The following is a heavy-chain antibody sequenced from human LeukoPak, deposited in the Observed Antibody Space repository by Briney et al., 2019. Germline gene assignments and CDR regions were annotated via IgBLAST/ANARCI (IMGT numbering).Heavy chain of an antibody. CDR3: ATVPRSGSYYNVFDY. Sequence: ASVKVSCKVSGYTLTELSMHWVRQAPGKGLEWMGGFDPEDGETIYAQKFQGRVTMTEDTSTDTAYMELSGLRSEDTAVYYCATVPRSGSYYNVFDYWGQGTLVTVSS. J-gene: IGHJ4*02. V-gene: IGHV1-24*01. CDR1: GYTLTELS. D-gene: IGHD3-10*01. CDR2: FDPEDGET.